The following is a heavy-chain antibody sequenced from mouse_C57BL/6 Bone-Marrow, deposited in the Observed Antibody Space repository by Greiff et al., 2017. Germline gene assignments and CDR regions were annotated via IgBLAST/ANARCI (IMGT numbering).Heavy chain of an antibody. CDR2: ISNGGGST. J-gene: IGHJ2*01. CDR1: GFTFSDYY. V-gene: IGHV5-12*01. CDR3: AIITTVVGYFDY. D-gene: IGHD1-1*01. Sequence: EVKLVESGGGLVQPGGSLKLSCAASGFTFSDYYMYWVRQTPEKRLEWVAYISNGGGSTYYPDTVKGRFTISRDNAKNTRYLQMSRLKSEDTAMYYCAIITTVVGYFDYWGQGTTLTVSS.